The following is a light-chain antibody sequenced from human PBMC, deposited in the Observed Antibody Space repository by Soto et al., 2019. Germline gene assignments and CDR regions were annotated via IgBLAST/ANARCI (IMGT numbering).Light chain of an antibody. V-gene: IGLV2-14*01. CDR3: NSYASSSTPYV. Sequence: QSALTQPASVSGSPGQSITISCTGTGSDVGGYDYVSWYQQHPGKAPKLMIYDVSRRPSGVSYRFSGSKSGNTASLTISGLQAEDEADYYCNSYASSSTPYVFGTGTKLTV. CDR1: GSDVGGYDY. CDR2: DVS. J-gene: IGLJ1*01.